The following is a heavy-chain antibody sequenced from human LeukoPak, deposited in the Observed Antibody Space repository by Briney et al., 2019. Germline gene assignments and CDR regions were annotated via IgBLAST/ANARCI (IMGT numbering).Heavy chain of an antibody. D-gene: IGHD3-22*01. CDR3: AITTRGAFDY. V-gene: IGHV4-61*02. CDR1: GGSISSSSYY. J-gene: IGHJ4*02. Sequence: PSQTLSLTCSVSGGSISSSSYYWSWIRQPAGKGLEWIGRLYPSGSPNYNPSLESRVTISADTSKNQFSLKLRSVTAADTAVYYCAITTRGAFDYWGQGTLVTVSS. CDR2: LYPSGSP.